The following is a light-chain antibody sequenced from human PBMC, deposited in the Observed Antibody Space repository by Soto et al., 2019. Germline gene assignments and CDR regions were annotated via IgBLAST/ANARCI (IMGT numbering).Light chain of an antibody. CDR3: QQSYITRIT. Sequence: DIQMTQSPSSLSASVGDRFTFTCRASQNIFTYLNWYQQKPGKAPKLLIYATSTLQSGVPSRFSGSGSGTDFTLTISSLQPEDFATYYCQQSYITRITFGQGTRLEIK. CDR2: ATS. CDR1: QNIFTY. J-gene: IGKJ5*01. V-gene: IGKV1-39*01.